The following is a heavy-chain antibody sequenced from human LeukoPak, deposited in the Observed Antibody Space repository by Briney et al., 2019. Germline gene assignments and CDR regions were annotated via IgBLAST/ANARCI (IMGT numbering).Heavy chain of an antibody. V-gene: IGHV1-8*03. CDR3: ARDYIRRGTIFGTREDAFDV. CDR2: MNPNNGNA. CDR1: GYTFTSYD. D-gene: IGHD3-3*01. J-gene: IGHJ3*01. Sequence: GASVKVSCKASGYTFTSYDINWVRQATGQGLEWMGWMNPNNGNADYAQKFQGRVTITRDTSISTAYMELSSLRSEDTAVYYCARDYIRRGTIFGTREDAFDVWGQGTMVTVSS.